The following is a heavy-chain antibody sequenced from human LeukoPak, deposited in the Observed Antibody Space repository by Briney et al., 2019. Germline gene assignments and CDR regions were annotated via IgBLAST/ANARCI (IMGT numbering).Heavy chain of an antibody. V-gene: IGHV3-74*01. CDR3: AREIALAGLNDY. Sequence: GGSLRLSCAASGLTLSSYWMHWVRQAPGKGLVWVSRINSDGSSTRYADSVKGRFTISRDNAKNTLYLQMNSLRAEDTAVYYCAREIALAGLNDYWGQGTLVTVSS. J-gene: IGHJ4*02. CDR1: GLTLSSYW. D-gene: IGHD6-19*01. CDR2: INSDGSST.